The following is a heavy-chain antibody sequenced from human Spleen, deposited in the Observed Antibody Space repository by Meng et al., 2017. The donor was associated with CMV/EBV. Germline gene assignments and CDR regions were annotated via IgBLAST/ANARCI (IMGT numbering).Heavy chain of an antibody. CDR2: IWYDGSNK. CDR3: ARLFGGYCTSSSSFGFGCYFDY. CDR1: GFTFSSYG. V-gene: IGHV3-33*01. J-gene: IGHJ4*03. Sequence: GESLKISCAASGFTFSSYGMHWVRQAPGKGLEWVAVIWYDGSNKYYADSVKGRFTISRDNSKNTLYLQMNSLRAEDTAVYYCARLFGGYCTSSSSFGFGCYFDYWGQGTLVTVSS. D-gene: IGHD2-2*01.